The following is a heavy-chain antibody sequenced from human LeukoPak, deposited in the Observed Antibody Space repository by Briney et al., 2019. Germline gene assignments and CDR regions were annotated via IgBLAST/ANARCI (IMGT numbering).Heavy chain of an antibody. CDR3: ARDSGGGHDY. Sequence: SETLSLTCTVSGYSISSGYYWGWIRQPPGKGLEWIGSIYHSGSTYYNPSLKSRVTISVDTSKNQFSLKLSSVTAADTAVYYCARDSGGGHDYWGQGTLVTVSS. CDR1: GYSISSGYY. CDR2: IYHSGST. J-gene: IGHJ4*02. V-gene: IGHV4-38-2*02. D-gene: IGHD3-10*01.